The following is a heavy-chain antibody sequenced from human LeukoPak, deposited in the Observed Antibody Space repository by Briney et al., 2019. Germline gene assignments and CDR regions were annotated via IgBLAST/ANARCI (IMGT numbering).Heavy chain of an antibody. V-gene: IGHV3-23*01. J-gene: IGHJ4*02. Sequence: GRSLRLSCVASGFTFSSYAMSWVRQAPGQGLEWVSAISDSGGSTYYADSAKGRFTISRDNSKNTLYLQMSSLRAEDTAVYYCAKSYSSSWYPDYWGQGTLVTVSS. CDR2: ISDSGGST. D-gene: IGHD6-13*01. CDR3: AKSYSSSWYPDY. CDR1: GFTFSSYA.